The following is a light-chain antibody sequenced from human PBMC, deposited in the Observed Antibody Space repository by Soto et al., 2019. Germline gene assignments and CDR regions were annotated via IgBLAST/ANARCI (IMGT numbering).Light chain of an antibody. CDR3: TSYASGSSHVV. Sequence: QSALTQPASVSGSPGQSITLSCTGTSSDIGGYDYVSWYQRHPGKAPKLIIYDVNNRPSGVSNRFSGSKSGNTASLTISGRLDEDEADYYCTSYASGSSHVVFGGGTKLTVL. J-gene: IGLJ2*01. V-gene: IGLV2-14*01. CDR2: DVN. CDR1: SSDIGGYDY.